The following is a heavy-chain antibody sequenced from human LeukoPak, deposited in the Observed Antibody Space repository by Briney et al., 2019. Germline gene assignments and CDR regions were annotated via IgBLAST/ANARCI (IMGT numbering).Heavy chain of an antibody. Sequence: AVTVSCKASGGTFSSYAISWVRQPPGQGLAGMGGIIPIFGTANYAQKFQGRVTITTDESTSTAYMELSSLRSEDTAVYYCARGRWLQPWGYFDYWGQGTLVTVSS. J-gene: IGHJ4*02. V-gene: IGHV1-69*05. CDR3: ARGRWLQPWGYFDY. D-gene: IGHD5-24*01. CDR1: GGTFSSYA. CDR2: IIPIFGTA.